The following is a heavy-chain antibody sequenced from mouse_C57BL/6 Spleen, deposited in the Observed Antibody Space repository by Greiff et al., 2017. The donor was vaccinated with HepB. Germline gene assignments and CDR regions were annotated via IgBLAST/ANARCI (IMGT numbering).Heavy chain of an antibody. CDR3: ARVYYYYGSSSDV. CDR2: INPNNGGT. V-gene: IGHV1-26*01. J-gene: IGHJ1*03. Sequence: EVQLQQSGPELVKPGASVKISCKASGYTFTDYYMNWVKQSHGKSLEWIGDINPNNGGTSYNQKFKGKATLTVDKSSSTAYMELRSLTSEDSAVYYCARVYYYYGSSSDVWGTGTTVTVSS. D-gene: IGHD1-1*01. CDR1: GYTFTDYY.